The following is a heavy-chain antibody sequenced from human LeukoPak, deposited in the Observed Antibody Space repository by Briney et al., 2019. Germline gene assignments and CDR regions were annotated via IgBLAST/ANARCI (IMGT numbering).Heavy chain of an antibody. V-gene: IGHV4-34*01. D-gene: IGHD2-2*01. Sequence: SETLSVTCAVYGESFSGYYWTWLRQPPGKGLEWIGEISHSGITNYNPSLKSRVTISVDTSKNQFSLKLTSVTAADTAVYYCARPGRCSATTCSDYMDVWGKGTAVIVSS. CDR2: ISHSGIT. J-gene: IGHJ6*03. CDR3: ARPGRCSATTCSDYMDV. CDR1: GESFSGYY.